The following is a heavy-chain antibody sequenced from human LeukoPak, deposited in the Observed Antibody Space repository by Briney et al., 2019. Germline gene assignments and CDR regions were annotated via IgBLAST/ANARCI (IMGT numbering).Heavy chain of an antibody. J-gene: IGHJ4*02. CDR3: ARVAVAGPVYY. CDR2: ISSSDTSR. CDR1: GFTFSDYH. V-gene: IGHV3-11*01. Sequence: GGSLRLSCAASGFTFSDYHMSWIRQAPGKGLEWVAYISSSDTSRYYADSVKGRFTVSRDNAKNSLYLQMNSLRAEDTAVYYCARVAVAGPVYYWGQGTLVTVS. D-gene: IGHD6-19*01.